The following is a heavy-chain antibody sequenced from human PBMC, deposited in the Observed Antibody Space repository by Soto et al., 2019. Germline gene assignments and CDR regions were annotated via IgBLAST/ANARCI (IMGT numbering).Heavy chain of an antibody. CDR2: IYPGDSDT. D-gene: IGHD3-22*01. Sequence: PGESLKISCKGSGYSFTSYWIGWVRQMPGKGLEWMGIIYPGDSDTRYSPSFQGQVTISADKSISTAYLQWSSLKASDTAMYYFLIQDRDSRGYIDYWGQGTLVNVSS. CDR1: GYSFTSYW. V-gene: IGHV5-51*01. J-gene: IGHJ4*02. CDR3: LIQDRDSRGYIDY.